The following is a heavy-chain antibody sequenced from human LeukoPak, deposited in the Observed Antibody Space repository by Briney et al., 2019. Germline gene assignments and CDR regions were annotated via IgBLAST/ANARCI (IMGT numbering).Heavy chain of an antibody. CDR2: ISSRSSTI. V-gene: IGHV3-48*01. CDR1: GFTFSSYS. Sequence: GGSLRLSCAASGFTFSSYSMNWVRQAPGKGLEWISYISSRSSTIYYADSVKGRFTISRDNAKNSLYLQMNSLRAEDTAVYYCARALGYCSSASCYYFDNWGQGTLVTVSS. CDR3: ARALGYCSSASCYYFDN. J-gene: IGHJ4*02. D-gene: IGHD2-2*01.